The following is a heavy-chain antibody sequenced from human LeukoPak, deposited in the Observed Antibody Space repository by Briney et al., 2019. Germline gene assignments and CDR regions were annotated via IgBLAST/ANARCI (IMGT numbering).Heavy chain of an antibody. Sequence: SETLSLTCTVSGGSISSSSYYWGWIRQPPGKGLEWIGSIYYSGSTYYNPSLKSRVTISVDTSKNQFSLKLSSVTAADTAVYYCARGGYSYYYDYWGQGTLVTVSS. V-gene: IGHV4-39*07. J-gene: IGHJ4*02. D-gene: IGHD5-18*01. CDR3: ARGGYSYYYDY. CDR1: GGSISSSSYY. CDR2: IYYSGST.